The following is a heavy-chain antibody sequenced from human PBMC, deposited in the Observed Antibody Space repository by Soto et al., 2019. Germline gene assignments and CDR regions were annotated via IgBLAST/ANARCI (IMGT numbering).Heavy chain of an antibody. J-gene: IGHJ5*02. D-gene: IGHD1-26*01. Sequence: GGSLRLSCPASGFIFENFGMSLVRQAPGKGLEWISSISGSGFKKYYAGSVKGRFTISRDNSKSTVYLELNNLSAEDTAVYHCAKNQGVELVPLATVDWFDPWGQGSVVTVSS. CDR3: AKNQGVELVPLATVDWFDP. CDR1: GFIFENFG. V-gene: IGHV3-23*01. CDR2: ISGSGFKK.